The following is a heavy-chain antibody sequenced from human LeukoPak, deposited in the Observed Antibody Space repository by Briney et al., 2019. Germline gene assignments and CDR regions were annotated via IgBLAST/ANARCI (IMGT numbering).Heavy chain of an antibody. V-gene: IGHV3-48*03. CDR2: ISNSGSTI. J-gene: IGHJ4*02. CDR1: GFTFSSYE. CDR3: ASVGRDKDPLNDNWNGY. D-gene: IGHD1-20*01. Sequence: PGGSLRLSCAASGFTFSSYEMNWVRQAPGKGLEWVSYISNSGSTIYYADSVKGRFTISRDNAKNSLYLQMNSLRAEDTAVYYCASVGRDKDPLNDNWNGYWGQGALVTVSS.